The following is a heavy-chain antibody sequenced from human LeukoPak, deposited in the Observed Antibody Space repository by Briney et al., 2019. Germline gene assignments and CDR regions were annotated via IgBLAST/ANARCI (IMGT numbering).Heavy chain of an antibody. Sequence: SETLSLTCTVSGGSVSSGSYYWSWIRQPPGKGLEWIGYIYYSGSTNYNPSLKSRVTISVDTSKNQFSLKLSSVTAADTAVYYCARTYYYDGSGYYYPRLYYYYYYGMDVWGQGTTVTVSS. CDR3: ARTYYYDGSGYYYPRLYYYYYYGMDV. CDR1: GGSVSSGSYY. J-gene: IGHJ6*02. V-gene: IGHV4-61*01. CDR2: IYYSGST. D-gene: IGHD3-22*01.